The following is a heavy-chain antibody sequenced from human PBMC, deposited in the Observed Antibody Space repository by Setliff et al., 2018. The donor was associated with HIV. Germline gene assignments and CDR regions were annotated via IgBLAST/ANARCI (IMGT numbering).Heavy chain of an antibody. V-gene: IGHV4-59*01. CDR3: ARGAGAFGAKLDS. CDR2: MSFSANS. Sequence: SETLSLTCNVSGDSIKDYYWSWIRQPPGKGLEWLGYMSFSANSNYNPSLKNRITISIDTSKNQFSLRLKSVTAADAAIYSCARGAGAFGAKLDSWGQGSLVTSPQ. D-gene: IGHD3-10*01. J-gene: IGHJ4*02. CDR1: GDSIKDYY.